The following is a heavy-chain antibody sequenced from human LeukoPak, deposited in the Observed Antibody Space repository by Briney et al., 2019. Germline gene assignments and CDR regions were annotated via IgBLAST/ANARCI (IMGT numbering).Heavy chain of an antibody. D-gene: IGHD3-22*01. V-gene: IGHV3-48*04. CDR3: ARDRAGANYDSSGYSYPTDYDY. CDR1: GFTFSSYS. CDR2: ISSTSNSK. Sequence: PGGSLRLSCAASGFTFSSYSMNWVRQAPGKGLEWVSYISSTSNSKYYADSVKGRFTISRDNAKNLLYLQMNGLRAEDTAVYYCARDRAGANYDSSGYSYPTDYDYWGQGTLVTVSS. J-gene: IGHJ4*02.